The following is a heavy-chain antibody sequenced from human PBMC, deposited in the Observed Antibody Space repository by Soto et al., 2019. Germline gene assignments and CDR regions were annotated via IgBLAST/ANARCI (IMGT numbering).Heavy chain of an antibody. D-gene: IGHD6-19*01. V-gene: IGHV1-8*01. Sequence: QVQLVQSGAEVKKPGASVKVSCKASGYTFTSYDINWVRQATGQGLEWMGWMNPNSGNTGYAQKFHGGVTMTKNTSKSTSYMELSSLRSEDTAVYYCAREMWLAIDYRGQGTLVTVSS. CDR1: GYTFTSYD. CDR2: MNPNSGNT. CDR3: AREMWLAIDY. J-gene: IGHJ4*02.